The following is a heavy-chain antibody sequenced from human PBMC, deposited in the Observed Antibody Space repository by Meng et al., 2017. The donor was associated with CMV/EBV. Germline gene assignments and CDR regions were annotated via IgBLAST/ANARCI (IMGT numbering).Heavy chain of an antibody. CDR2: IKQDGSEK. Sequence: GESLKISCAASGFTFSSYSMNWVRQAPGKGLEWVANIKQDGSEKYYVDSVKGRFTISRDNAKNSLYLQMNSLRAEDTAVYYCARPLHYDFWSGYYPSGTYYYYGMDVWGQGTTVTVSS. CDR3: ARPLHYDFWSGYYPSGTYYYYGMDV. CDR1: GFTFSSYS. D-gene: IGHD3-3*01. J-gene: IGHJ6*02. V-gene: IGHV3-7*01.